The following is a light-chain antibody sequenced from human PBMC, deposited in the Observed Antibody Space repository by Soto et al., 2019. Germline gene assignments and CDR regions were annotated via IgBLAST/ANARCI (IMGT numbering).Light chain of an antibody. V-gene: IGKV3-20*01. CDR2: GAS. J-gene: IGKJ1*01. CDR3: QQYGSSRWT. CDR1: QSVSSSY. Sequence: EIVLTQSPGTLSLSPGERATLSCRASQSVSSSYLAWYQQKPGQAPRLLIHGASSRATGIPDRFSGSGSGTDFTLTISRLEPEEFAVYYCQQYGSSRWTFGQGTKVEIK.